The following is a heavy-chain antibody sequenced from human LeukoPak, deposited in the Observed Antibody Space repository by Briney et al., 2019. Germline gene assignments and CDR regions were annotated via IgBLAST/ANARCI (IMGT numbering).Heavy chain of an antibody. Sequence: GRSLRLSRAAAGFTVSSYSMNWVRQAPGKGLEWVSSISSGSSYIYYADSVKGRFTIYRDNAKNSLYLQMNSLRAEDTAVYYCAVNDAFDTWGQGTMVTVSS. CDR3: AVNDAFDT. CDR2: ISSGSSYI. V-gene: IGHV3-21*01. CDR1: GFTVSSYS. J-gene: IGHJ3*02.